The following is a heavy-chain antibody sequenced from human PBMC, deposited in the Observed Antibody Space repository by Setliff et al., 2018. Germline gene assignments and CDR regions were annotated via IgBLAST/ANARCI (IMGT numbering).Heavy chain of an antibody. V-gene: IGHV4-61*09. CDR2: IYTSGST. CDR3: AREWVVHPKYNWFDP. D-gene: IGHD2-15*01. Sequence: SETLSLTCTVSGGSISSGSYYWSWIRQPAGKGLEWIGHIYTSGSTNYNPSLKSRVTISVDTSKNQFSLKLSSVTAADTAVYYCAREWVVHPKYNWFDPWGQGTLVTVSS. J-gene: IGHJ5*02. CDR1: GGSISSGSYY.